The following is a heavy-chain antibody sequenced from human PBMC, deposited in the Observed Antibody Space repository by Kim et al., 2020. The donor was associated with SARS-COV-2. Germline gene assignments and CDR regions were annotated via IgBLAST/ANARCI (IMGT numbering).Heavy chain of an antibody. CDR3: ARMYSDCSSTSCYNWFDP. V-gene: IGHV1-18*01. J-gene: IGHJ5*02. CDR2: ISAYNGNT. Sequence: ASVKVSCKASGYTFTSYGISWVRQAPGQGLEWMGWISAYNGNTNYAQKLQGRVTMTTDTSTSTAYMELRSLRSDDTAVYYCARMYSDCSSTSCYNWFDPWGQGTLVTVSS. CDR1: GYTFTSYG. D-gene: IGHD2-2*01.